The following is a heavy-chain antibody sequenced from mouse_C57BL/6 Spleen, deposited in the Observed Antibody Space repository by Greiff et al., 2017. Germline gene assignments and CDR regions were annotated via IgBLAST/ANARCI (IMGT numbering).Heavy chain of an antibody. CDR3: ARYGLSSYGYFDV. V-gene: IGHV1-52*01. Sequence: QVQLQQPGAELVRPGSSVKLSCKASGYTFTSYWMHWVKQRPIQGLEWIGNIDPSDSETHYNQKFKDKATLTVDKSSSTASMQLSSLTSEDSAVYYCARYGLSSYGYFDVWGTGTTVTVSS. CDR2: IDPSDSET. CDR1: GYTFTSYW. D-gene: IGHD1-2*01. J-gene: IGHJ1*03.